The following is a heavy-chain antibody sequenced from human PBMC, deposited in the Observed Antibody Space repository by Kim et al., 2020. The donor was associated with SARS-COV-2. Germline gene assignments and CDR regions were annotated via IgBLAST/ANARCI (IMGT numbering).Heavy chain of an antibody. CDR3: ARGTRQWLVPGPYYYYRDV. D-gene: IGHD6-19*01. CDR2: INHSGST. J-gene: IGHJ6*03. V-gene: IGHV4-34*01. CDR1: GGSFSGYY. Sequence: SETLSLTCAVYGGSFSGYYWSWIRQPPGKGLEWIGEINHSGSTNYNPSLKSRVTIAVDTSKNQFSLKLSSVTAADTAVYYCARGTRQWLVPGPYYYYRDVWGKGTTVTVSS.